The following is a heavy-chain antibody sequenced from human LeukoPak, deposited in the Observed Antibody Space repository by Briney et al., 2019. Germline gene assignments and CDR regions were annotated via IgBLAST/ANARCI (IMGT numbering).Heavy chain of an antibody. Sequence: PGGSLRLSCAASGFTFSSYGMSWVRQAPGTGLEWVSAISGSGGSTYYADSVKGRFTISRDNSKKTLYLQMNSLRAEATAVYYCAKDTMIVVVMGFDLWGRGTLVTVSS. CDR3: AKDTMIVVVMGFDL. CDR2: ISGSGGST. D-gene: IGHD3-22*01. V-gene: IGHV3-23*01. J-gene: IGHJ2*01. CDR1: GFTFSSYG.